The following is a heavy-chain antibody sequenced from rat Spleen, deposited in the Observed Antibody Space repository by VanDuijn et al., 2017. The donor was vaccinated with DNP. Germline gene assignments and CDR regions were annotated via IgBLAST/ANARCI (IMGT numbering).Heavy chain of an antibody. CDR1: GFTFSDYA. D-gene: IGHD1-11*01. V-gene: IGHV5-17*01. J-gene: IGHJ2*01. Sequence: EVQLVESGGGLVQPGRSLKLSCAASGFTFSDYAMAWVRQAPKKGLEWVATISYDGSRTYYRDSVKGRFTISRDNAKNTLYLQMNSLRSKDTASYYCARGGRSYFDYWGQGVMVTVSS. CDR3: ARGGRSYFDY. CDR2: ISYDGSRT.